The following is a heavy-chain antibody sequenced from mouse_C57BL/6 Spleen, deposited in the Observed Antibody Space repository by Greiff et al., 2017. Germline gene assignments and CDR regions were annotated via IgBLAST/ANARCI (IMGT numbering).Heavy chain of an antibody. D-gene: IGHD1-1*01. J-gene: IGHJ3*01. CDR1: GYAFSSSW. CDR3: ASYYYGSSPAWFAY. CDR2: IYPGDGDT. Sequence: QVQLKQSGPELVKPGASVKISCKASGYAFSSSWMNWVKQRPGKGLEWIGRIYPGDGDTNYNGKFKGKSTLTADKSSSTAYMQLSSLTSEDSAVYFCASYYYGSSPAWFAYWGQGTLVTVSA. V-gene: IGHV1-82*01.